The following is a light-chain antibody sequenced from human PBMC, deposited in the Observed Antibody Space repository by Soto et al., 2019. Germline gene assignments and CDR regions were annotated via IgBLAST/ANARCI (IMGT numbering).Light chain of an antibody. Sequence: QSVLTQPASVSGSPGQSITISCTGTSSDVGSYNLVSWYQQHPGKAPKLMIYEGSKRPSGVSNRFSGSKSGNTASLTISWLQAEDEADYYCCSYAGSYNYVFGTGTKVTVL. CDR3: CSYAGSYNYV. V-gene: IGLV2-23*01. CDR1: SSDVGSYNL. J-gene: IGLJ1*01. CDR2: EGS.